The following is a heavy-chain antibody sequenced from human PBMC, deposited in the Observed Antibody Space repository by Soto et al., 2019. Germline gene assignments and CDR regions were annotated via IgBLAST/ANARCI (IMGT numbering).Heavy chain of an antibody. J-gene: IGHJ4*02. CDR3: ARSYYYDSSGYNPGHLFDN. D-gene: IGHD3-22*01. V-gene: IGHV4-39*01. CDR2: IYYGGST. Sequence: SETLSLTCTVSGGSISSSTYYWGWIRQPPGKGMEWIGSIYYGGSTYYNPSLKSRVTIYVDTSKNQFSLKLSSVTAADTAVYYCARSYYYDSSGYNPGHLFDNWGQGTQVTVS. CDR1: GGSISSSTYY.